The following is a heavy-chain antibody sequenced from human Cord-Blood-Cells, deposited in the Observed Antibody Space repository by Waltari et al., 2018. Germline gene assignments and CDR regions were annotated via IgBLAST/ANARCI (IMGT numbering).Heavy chain of an antibody. Sequence: QVQLQQWGAGLLKPSETLSLTCAAYGGSFSGYYWSWIRQPQGKGLEWIGEIKHSGSTNYNPSLKSRVTISVDTSKNQFSLKLSSVTAADTAVYYCARGGGLAAAGTDYWGQGTLVTVSS. D-gene: IGHD6-13*01. CDR2: IKHSGST. CDR3: ARGGGLAAAGTDY. J-gene: IGHJ4*02. V-gene: IGHV4-34*01. CDR1: GGSFSGYY.